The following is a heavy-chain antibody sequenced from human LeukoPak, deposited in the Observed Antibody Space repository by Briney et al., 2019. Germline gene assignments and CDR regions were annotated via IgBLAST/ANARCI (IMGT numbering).Heavy chain of an antibody. D-gene: IGHD2-15*01. CDR2: IYTSGST. J-gene: IGHJ6*04. CDR3: ARGSASDV. Sequence: SETLSLTCTVSGGSISSGSYYWSWIRQPAGKGLEWIGRIYTSGSTNYNPSLKSRVTMSVDTSKNQFSLKLSSVTAADTAVYYCARGSASDVWGKGTTVTISS. CDR1: GGSISSGSYY. V-gene: IGHV4-61*02.